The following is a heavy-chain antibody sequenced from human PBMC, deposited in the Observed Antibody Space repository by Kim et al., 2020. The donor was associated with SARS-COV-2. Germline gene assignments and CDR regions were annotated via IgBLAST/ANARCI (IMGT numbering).Heavy chain of an antibody. J-gene: IGHJ4*02. CDR3: AKGDQEDIVVVVAATAFDY. D-gene: IGHD2-15*01. Sequence: GGSLRLSCAASGFTFSSYAMSWVRQAPGKGLEWVSAISGSGGSTYYADSVKGRFTNSRDNSKNTLYLQMNSLRAEDTAVYYCAKGDQEDIVVVVAATAFDYWGQGTLVTVSS. V-gene: IGHV3-23*01. CDR2: ISGSGGST. CDR1: GFTFSSYA.